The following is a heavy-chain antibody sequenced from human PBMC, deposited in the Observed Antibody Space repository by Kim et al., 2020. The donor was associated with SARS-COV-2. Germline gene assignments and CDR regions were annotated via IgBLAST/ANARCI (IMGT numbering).Heavy chain of an antibody. V-gene: IGHV3-23*01. Sequence: GGSLRLSCAASGFTFSSYAMSWVRQAPGKGLEWVSAISGSGGSTYYADSVKGRFTISRDNSKNTLYLQMNSLRAEDTAVYYCAKVIAHFDWFEYFQHWGQGTLVTVSS. D-gene: IGHD3-9*01. J-gene: IGHJ1*01. CDR1: GFTFSSYA. CDR3: AKVIAHFDWFEYFQH. CDR2: ISGSGGST.